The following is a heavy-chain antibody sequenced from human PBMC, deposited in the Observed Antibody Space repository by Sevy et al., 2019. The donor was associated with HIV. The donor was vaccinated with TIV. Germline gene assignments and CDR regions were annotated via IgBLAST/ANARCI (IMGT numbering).Heavy chain of an antibody. V-gene: IGHV1-69*13. J-gene: IGHJ6*02. D-gene: IGHD3-22*01. CDR2: FIPMFDTA. CDR1: GGTFSDYA. CDR3: AGSYFDSSGYSPLYYYGMDV. Sequence: SVKVSCKASGGTFSDYAISWVRQAPGQGLEWMGGFIPMFDTANYAQKFQGKVTLTADGSTTTAYMELSSLRSDDTAVYYCAGSYFDSSGYSPLYYYGMDVWGQGTTVTVSS.